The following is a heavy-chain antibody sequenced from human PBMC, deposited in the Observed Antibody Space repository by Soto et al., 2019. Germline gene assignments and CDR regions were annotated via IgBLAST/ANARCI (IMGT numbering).Heavy chain of an antibody. CDR2: IYYSGST. D-gene: IGHD5-12*01. V-gene: IGHV4-31*03. J-gene: IGHJ4*02. CDR3: ARDSDGYNNFDY. Sequence: QVQLQESGPGLVKPSQTLSLTCTVSGGSISSGGYYWTWIRQHPGKGLEWIGYIYYSGSTYYNPSLKSRVTISVDTSKNQFSLKLSSVTAADTAVYYCARDSDGYNNFDYWGQGTLVTVSS. CDR1: GGSISSGGYY.